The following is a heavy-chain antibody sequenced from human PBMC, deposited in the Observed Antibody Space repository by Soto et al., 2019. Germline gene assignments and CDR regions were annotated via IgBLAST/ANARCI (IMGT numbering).Heavy chain of an antibody. CDR2: IYYSGST. CDR3: ASTAHSSGWYSGGFDY. J-gene: IGHJ4*02. Sequence: QVQLQESGPGLVKPSETLSLTCTVSGGSISSYYWSWIRQPPGKGLEWIGYIYYSGSTNYNASLKSRVTISVDTSKNPFSLKLSSVTAADTAVYYCASTAHSSGWYSGGFDYWGQGTLVTVSS. V-gene: IGHV4-59*01. CDR1: GGSISSYY. D-gene: IGHD6-19*01.